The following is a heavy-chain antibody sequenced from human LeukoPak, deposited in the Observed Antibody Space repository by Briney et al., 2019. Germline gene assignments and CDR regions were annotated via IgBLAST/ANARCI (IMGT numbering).Heavy chain of an antibody. Sequence: ASVKVSCKASGYTFTSYYMHWVRQAPGQGLEWMGIINPSGGSTSYAQKFQGRVTMTRDTSTSTVYMELSSLRSEDTAVYYCARDSGSYYAMYYFDYWGQGTLVTVSS. CDR2: INPSGGST. CDR3: ARDSGSYYAMYYFDY. J-gene: IGHJ4*02. D-gene: IGHD1-26*01. CDR1: GYTFTSYY. V-gene: IGHV1-46*01.